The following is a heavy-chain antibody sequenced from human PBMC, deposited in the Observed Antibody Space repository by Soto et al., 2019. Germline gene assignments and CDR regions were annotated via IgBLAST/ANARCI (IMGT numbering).Heavy chain of an antibody. CDR3: ARDSPGCLRFLRESYYYCMDV. V-gene: IGHV3-33*01. CDR2: IWYDGSNK. J-gene: IGHJ6*02. CDR1: GFTFSSYG. D-gene: IGHD5-12*01. Sequence: GGSLRLSCAASGFTFSSYGMHWVRQAPGKGLEWVAVIWYDGSNKYYADSVKGRFTISRDNSKNTLYLQMNSLRAEDTAVYYCARDSPGCLRFLRESYYYCMDVWYQGTTLTVS.